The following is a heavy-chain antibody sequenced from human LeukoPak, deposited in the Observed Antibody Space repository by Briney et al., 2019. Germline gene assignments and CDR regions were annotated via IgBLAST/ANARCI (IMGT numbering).Heavy chain of an antibody. CDR3: ARGGGRYSVDY. CDR2: ISPNSGGT. Sequence: ASVKVSCKASGYTFTTYCMHWERQAPGQGLEWIGWISPNSGGTKYVQKFQGRVTMTRDTSITTVYMELSGLSFDDTAVYYCARGGGRYSVDYWGQGTLVIVSS. J-gene: IGHJ4*02. CDR1: GYTFTTYC. V-gene: IGHV1-2*02. D-gene: IGHD1-26*01.